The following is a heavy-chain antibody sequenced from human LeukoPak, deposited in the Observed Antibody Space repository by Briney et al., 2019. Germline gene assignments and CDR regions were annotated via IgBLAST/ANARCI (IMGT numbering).Heavy chain of an antibody. CDR1: GGSFSGYY. J-gene: IGHJ4*02. Sequence: SETLSLTCAVYGGSFSGYYWSWIRQPPGKGLEWIGEINHSGSTNYNPSLKSRVTISVLTSKNRFSLKLSSVTAADTAVYYCARDEMATISWFDYWGQGTLVTVSS. CDR2: INHSGST. V-gene: IGHV4-34*01. CDR3: ARDEMATISWFDY. D-gene: IGHD5-24*01.